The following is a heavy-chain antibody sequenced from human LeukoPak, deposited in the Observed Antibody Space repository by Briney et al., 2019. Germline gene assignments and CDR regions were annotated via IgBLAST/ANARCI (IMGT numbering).Heavy chain of an antibody. V-gene: IGHV1-2*06. J-gene: IGHJ4*02. CDR2: INPNSGGT. CDR3: ARDQRDSSSWYGLHY. D-gene: IGHD6-13*01. CDR1: GYTFTGYY. Sequence: APVKVSCXASGYTFTGYYMHWVRQAPGQGLEWMGRINPNSGGTNYAQKFQGRVTMTRDTSISTAYMELSRLRSDDTAVYYCARDQRDSSSWYGLHYWGQGTLVTVSS.